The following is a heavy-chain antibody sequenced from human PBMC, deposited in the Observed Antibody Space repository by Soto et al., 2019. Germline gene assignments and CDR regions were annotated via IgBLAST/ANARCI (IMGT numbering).Heavy chain of an antibody. CDR1: GGSFKSGSYS. Sequence: SETLSLTCTVSGGSFKSGSYSWSWIRQPPGKGLEWIGYIYYSWSTNCNPSLKSRVTISVDTSKNQFSLKLSSVTAADTAVYYCARGGRITIFGVVTYNWFDPWGQGTLVTVSS. J-gene: IGHJ5*02. V-gene: IGHV4-61*01. CDR3: ARGGRITIFGVVTYNWFDP. D-gene: IGHD3-3*01. CDR2: IYYSWST.